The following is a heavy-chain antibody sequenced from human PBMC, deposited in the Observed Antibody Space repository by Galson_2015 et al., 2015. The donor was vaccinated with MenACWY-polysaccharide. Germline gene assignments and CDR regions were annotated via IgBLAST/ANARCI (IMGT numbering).Heavy chain of an antibody. V-gene: IGHV3-23*01. CDR1: GFTFSNYA. J-gene: IGHJ5*02. CDR2: ITGSGGST. Sequence: SLRLSCAASGFTFSNYAMSWVRQAPGKGLEWVSSITGSGGSTYYAVSVKGRFTISRDNSKNTLYLQMSSLRAEDTAVYYCAKSMGITIFRFDPWGQGILVTVSS. D-gene: IGHD3-3*01. CDR3: AKSMGITIFRFDP.